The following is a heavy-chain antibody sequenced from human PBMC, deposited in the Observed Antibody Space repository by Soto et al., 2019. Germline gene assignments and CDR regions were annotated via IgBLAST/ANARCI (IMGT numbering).Heavy chain of an antibody. CDR1: GFTFSSYW. Sequence: VQLVESGGGLVQPGGSLRLSCAASGFTFSSYWMSWVRQAPGKGLEWVANIKQDGSEKYYVDSVKGRFTISRDNAKNSLYLQMNSLRAEDTAVYYCARKTRGDMYSSSWYRYWGQGTLVTVSS. D-gene: IGHD6-13*01. CDR2: IKQDGSEK. J-gene: IGHJ4*02. CDR3: ARKTRGDMYSSSWYRY. V-gene: IGHV3-7*01.